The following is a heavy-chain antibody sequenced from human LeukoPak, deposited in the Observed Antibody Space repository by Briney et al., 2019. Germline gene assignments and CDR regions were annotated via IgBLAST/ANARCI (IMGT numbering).Heavy chain of an antibody. V-gene: IGHV1-8*01. J-gene: IGHJ4*02. CDR3: ARVRQWLDEFDY. CDR1: GYTFTSYD. D-gene: IGHD6-19*01. CDR2: MNPNSGNT. Sequence: ASVKVSCKASGYTFTSYDINWVRQATGQGLEWMGWMNPNSGNTGYAQKFQGRVTMTTDTSTSTAYMELRSLRSDDTAVYYCARVRQWLDEFDYWGQGTLVTVSS.